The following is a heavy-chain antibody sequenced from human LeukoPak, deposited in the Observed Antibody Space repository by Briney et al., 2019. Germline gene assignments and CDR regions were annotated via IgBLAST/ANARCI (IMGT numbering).Heavy chain of an antibody. Sequence: GGSLRLSCAASGFTFSSYAMSWVRQAPGKGLEWVSAISGSGGSTYYADSVKGRFTISRDNSKNTLYLQMNSLRAEDTAVYYCAKDPASRYSGYDSRGYWGQGTLVTVSS. CDR1: GFTFSSYA. CDR2: ISGSGGST. CDR3: AKDPASRYSGYDSRGY. V-gene: IGHV3-23*01. J-gene: IGHJ4*02. D-gene: IGHD5-12*01.